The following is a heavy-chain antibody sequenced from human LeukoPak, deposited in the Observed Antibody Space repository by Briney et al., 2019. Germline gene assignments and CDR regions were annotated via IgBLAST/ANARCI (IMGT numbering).Heavy chain of an antibody. D-gene: IGHD2-8*01. J-gene: IGHJ3*02. CDR3: ASSYCTNGVCYPWDAFDI. V-gene: IGHV3-7*02. Sequence: GGSLRLSCAASGFTFSSYWMSWVRQAPGKGLEWVANIKQDGSEKYYVDSVKGRFTISRDNAKNSLYLQMNSLRAEDTAVYYCASSYCTNGVCYPWDAFDIWGQGTIVTVSS. CDR1: GFTFSSYW. CDR2: IKQDGSEK.